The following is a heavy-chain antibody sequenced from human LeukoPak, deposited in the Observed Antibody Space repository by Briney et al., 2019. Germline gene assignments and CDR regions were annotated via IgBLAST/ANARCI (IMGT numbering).Heavy chain of an antibody. Sequence: SETLSLTCAVYGGSFSGYYWSWIRQPPGKGLEWIGEINHSGSTNYNPSPKSRVTISVDTSKNQFSLKLSSVTAADTAVYYCASAYCGGDCTPYWYFDLWGRGTLVTVSS. D-gene: IGHD2-21*02. V-gene: IGHV4-34*01. J-gene: IGHJ2*01. CDR1: GGSFSGYY. CDR3: ASAYCGGDCTPYWYFDL. CDR2: INHSGST.